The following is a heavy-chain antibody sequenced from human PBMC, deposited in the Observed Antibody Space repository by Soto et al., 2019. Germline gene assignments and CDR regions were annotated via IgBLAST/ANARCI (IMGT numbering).Heavy chain of an antibody. CDR1: GGSISSSSYY. Sequence: SETLSLTCTVSGGSISSSSYYWGWIRQPPGKGLEWIRSIYYSGSTYYNPSLKSRVTISVDTSKNQFSLKLSSVTAADTAVYYCARMYYDILTGNFDYWGQGTLVTVSS. D-gene: IGHD3-9*01. J-gene: IGHJ4*02. CDR3: ARMYYDILTGNFDY. CDR2: IYYSGST. V-gene: IGHV4-39*01.